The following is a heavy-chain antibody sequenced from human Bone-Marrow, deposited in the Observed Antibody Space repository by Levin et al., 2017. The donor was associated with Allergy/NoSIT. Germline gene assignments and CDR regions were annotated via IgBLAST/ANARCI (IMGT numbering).Heavy chain of an antibody. V-gene: IGHV1-69*01. J-gene: IGHJ6*02. CDR1: GGTFYSYA. Sequence: KISCKASGGTFYSYAISWVRQAPGQGLEWMGGIIPIFGTADYAQKFQGRVTITADESTRTVYMEVTSLRSEDTAVYYCARGRTEYYYGLGSYSYYYGMDVWGQGTTVTVSS. CDR2: IIPIFGTA. CDR3: ARGRTEYYYGLGSYSYYYGMDV. D-gene: IGHD3-10*01.